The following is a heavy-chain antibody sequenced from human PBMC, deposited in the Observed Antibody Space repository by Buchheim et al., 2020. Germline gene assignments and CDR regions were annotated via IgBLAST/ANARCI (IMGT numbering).Heavy chain of an antibody. V-gene: IGHV3-48*02. CDR1: GFSFSSYS. Sequence: DVQLVESGGGLVQPGGSLRLSCAASGFSFSSYSMNWVRQAPGKGLEWVSYISSSSTTIYYADSVRGRFTISRDNAKNSLYLQMNSLRDEDTAVYYCAGRPGDGTYQRYFDYWGQGTL. CDR3: AGRPGDGTYQRYFDY. CDR2: ISSSSTTI. J-gene: IGHJ4*02. D-gene: IGHD1-26*01.